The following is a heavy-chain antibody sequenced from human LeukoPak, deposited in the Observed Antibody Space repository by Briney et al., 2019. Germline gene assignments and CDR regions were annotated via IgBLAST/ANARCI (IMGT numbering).Heavy chain of an antibody. CDR2: IYYSGST. J-gene: IGHJ6*02. D-gene: IGHD2-15*01. V-gene: IGHV4-59*08. CDR3: ARRQRYCIGVSCYSAYGMDV. Sequence: SETLSLTCTVSGGSISSYYWSWIRQPPGKGLEWIGYIYYSGSTNYDPSLKSRVTISVDTSKNQFSLKLSSVTAADTAVYYWARRQRYCIGVSCYSAYGMDVWGQGTTVTVSS. CDR1: GGSISSYY.